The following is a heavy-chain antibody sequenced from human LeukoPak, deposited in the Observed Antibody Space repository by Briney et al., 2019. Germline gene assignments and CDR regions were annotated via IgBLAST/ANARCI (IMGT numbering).Heavy chain of an antibody. D-gene: IGHD3-22*01. V-gene: IGHV4-39*07. Sequence: SETLSLTCTVSGGSISSSSYYWGWIRQPPGKGLEWIGSIYYSGSTYYNPSLKSRVTISVDTSKNQFSLKLSSVTAADTAVYYCARDGYYDSSGYNYWGQGTLVTVSS. CDR2: IYYSGST. J-gene: IGHJ4*02. CDR1: GGSISSSSYY. CDR3: ARDGYYDSSGYNY.